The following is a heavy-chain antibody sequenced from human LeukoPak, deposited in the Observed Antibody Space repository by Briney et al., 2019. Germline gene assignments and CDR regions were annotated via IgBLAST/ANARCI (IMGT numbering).Heavy chain of an antibody. Sequence: PSETLSLTCTVSGGSISSSSYYWGWIRQPPGTGLEWIGSIYYSGSTYYNPSLKSRVTISVDTSKNQFSLKLSSVTAADTAVYYCARAGRGSRYTLVGAGYFDYWGQGTLVTVSS. CDR1: GGSISSSSYY. D-gene: IGHD1-26*01. V-gene: IGHV4-39*07. J-gene: IGHJ4*02. CDR3: ARAGRGSRYTLVGAGYFDY. CDR2: IYYSGST.